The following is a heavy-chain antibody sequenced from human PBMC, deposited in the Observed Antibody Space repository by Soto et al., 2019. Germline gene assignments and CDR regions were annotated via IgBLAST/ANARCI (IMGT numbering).Heavy chain of an antibody. J-gene: IGHJ6*02. V-gene: IGHV4-39*01. D-gene: IGHD2-15*01. Sequence: TSETLSLTCSVSGYSVSSSDYYWSWIRQPPGKGLGWIGSMFYSWLTYYNPSLKSRVTLSVDTSKNQFSVRLNSVTAADTAVYYCAPLSVSLSGPYGIHVWGQGTTVTVSS. CDR1: GYSVSSSDYY. CDR2: MFYSWLT. CDR3: APLSVSLSGPYGIHV.